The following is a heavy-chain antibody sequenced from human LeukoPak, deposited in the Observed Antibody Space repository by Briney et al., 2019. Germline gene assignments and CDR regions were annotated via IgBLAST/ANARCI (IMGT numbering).Heavy chain of an antibody. CDR2: ISGSGGST. J-gene: IGHJ4*02. Sequence: PGGSLRLSCAASGFTFSSYAMSWVRQAPGKGLDWVSVISGSGGSTYYADSVQGRFTISRDNSRDTLYPQRNSLRADETAVYYCAKGYYDYVWGSYYFDYWGQATLVTVSS. D-gene: IGHD3-16*01. V-gene: IGHV3-23*01. CDR3: AKGYYDYVWGSYYFDY. CDR1: GFTFSSYA.